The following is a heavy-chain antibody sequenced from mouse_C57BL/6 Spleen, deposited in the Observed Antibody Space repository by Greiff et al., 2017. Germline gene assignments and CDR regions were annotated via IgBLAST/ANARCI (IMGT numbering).Heavy chain of an antibody. D-gene: IGHD1-1*01. J-gene: IGHJ1*03. CDR3: ARRGDYYGSSWYFDV. V-gene: IGHV5-16*01. CDR1: GFTFSDYY. CDR2: INYDGSST. Sequence: EVKLVESEGGLVQPGSSMKLSCTASGFTFSDYYMAWVRQVPEKGLEWVANINYDGSSTYYLDSLKSRFIISRDNAKNILYLQMSSLKSEDTATYYCARRGDYYGSSWYFDVWGTGTTVTVSS.